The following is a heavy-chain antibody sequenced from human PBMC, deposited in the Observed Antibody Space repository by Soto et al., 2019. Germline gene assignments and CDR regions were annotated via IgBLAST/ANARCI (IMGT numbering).Heavy chain of an antibody. Sequence: GGSLRLSCAASVFTFSSYAMSWVRQAPGKGLEWVSAISGSGGSTYYADSVKGRFNISRDNSKNTLFLQMNSLRAEDTAVYYCAKDPNHYSSSRAPFDYWGQGTMVTVPS. CDR3: AKDPNHYSSSRAPFDY. V-gene: IGHV3-23*01. CDR1: VFTFSSYA. J-gene: IGHJ4*02. CDR2: ISGSGGST. D-gene: IGHD6-13*01.